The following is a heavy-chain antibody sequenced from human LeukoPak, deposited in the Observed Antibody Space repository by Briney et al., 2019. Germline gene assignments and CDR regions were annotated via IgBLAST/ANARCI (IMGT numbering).Heavy chain of an antibody. V-gene: IGHV3-20*04. D-gene: IGHD3-3*01. CDR2: INWNGGST. CDR3: ARAGRYHSSRFFKSPFNENYYYYMDA. Sequence: GGSLRLSCAASGFTFDDYGMSWVRQAPGKGLEWVSGINWNGGSTGYADSVKGRFTISRDNAKNSLYLQMNSLRAEDTALYYCARAGRYHSSRFFKSPFNENYYYYMDAWGKGTTVTVSS. CDR1: GFTFDDYG. J-gene: IGHJ6*03.